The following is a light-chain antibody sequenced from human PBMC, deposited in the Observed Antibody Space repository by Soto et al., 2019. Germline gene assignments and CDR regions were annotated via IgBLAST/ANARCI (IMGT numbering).Light chain of an antibody. V-gene: IGLV2-14*01. Sequence: QSVLTQPASVSGSPGQSITISCTGTSGDVGAYNYVSWYQQHPGKAPKLMIHEVSKRPSGVSNRFSGSKSGNTASLTISGLQAEDEADYYCSSYTSSSTPYVFGTG. CDR2: EVS. CDR1: SGDVGAYNY. J-gene: IGLJ1*01. CDR3: SSYTSSSTPYV.